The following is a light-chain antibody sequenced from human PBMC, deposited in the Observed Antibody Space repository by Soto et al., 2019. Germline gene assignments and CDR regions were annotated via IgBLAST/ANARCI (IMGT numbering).Light chain of an antibody. J-gene: IGKJ1*01. V-gene: IGKV1-39*01. CDR1: QSISSY. CDR3: HQSYSAPWT. Sequence: DIQVTQSPSSLSASVGDRVTITCRASQSISSYLNWYRQKPGRAPNLLIYAASKLQSGVPSRFSCSRSGTDFTLTISSLQPGDFAIYYCHQSYSAPWTFGQGNKVDIK. CDR2: AAS.